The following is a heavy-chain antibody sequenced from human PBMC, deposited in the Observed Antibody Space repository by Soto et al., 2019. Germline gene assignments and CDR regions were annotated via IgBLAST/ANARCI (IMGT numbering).Heavy chain of an antibody. CDR3: ARGRRGSGSYTPPLDY. CDR1: GGTFSSYA. J-gene: IGHJ4*02. V-gene: IGHV1-69*06. CDR2: IIPIFGTT. Sequence: QVQLVQSGAEVKKPGSSVKVSCKASGGTFSSYAISWVRQAPGQGREWMGGIIPIFGTTNYAQKFQGRVTITADKSTSTAYMELSSMRSEDTAVYYCARGRRGSGSYTPPLDYWGQGTLVTVSS. D-gene: IGHD3-10*01.